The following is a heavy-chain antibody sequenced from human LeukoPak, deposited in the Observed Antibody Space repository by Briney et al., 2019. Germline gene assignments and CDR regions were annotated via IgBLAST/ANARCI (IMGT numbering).Heavy chain of an antibody. J-gene: IGHJ4*02. CDR1: GFTFSGSK. Sequence: GGSLRLSCAASGFTFSGSKLNWVRQAPGQGLEWVSSISTSSSYIYYGDSGKGRFTNSRDNAKKSLYLQMNSLRAEDTAVYYCAKQQWLDGAYYFDYWGQGTLVTVSS. CDR2: ISTSSSYI. D-gene: IGHD6-19*01. V-gene: IGHV3-21*01. CDR3: AKQQWLDGAYYFDY.